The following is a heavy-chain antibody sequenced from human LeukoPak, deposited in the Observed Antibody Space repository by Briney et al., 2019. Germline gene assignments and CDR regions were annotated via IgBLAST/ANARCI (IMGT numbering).Heavy chain of an antibody. D-gene: IGHD3-22*01. V-gene: IGHV1-69*05. CDR2: IIPIFGTA. J-gene: IGHJ3*02. CDR3: ARDVEVVITTGYRAFDI. Sequence: SVKVSCKASGGTSSSYAISWVRQAPGQGLEWMGGIIPIFGTANYAQKFQGRVTITTDESTSTAYTELSSLRSEDTAVYYCARDVEVVITTGYRAFDIWGQGTMVTVSS. CDR1: GGTSSSYA.